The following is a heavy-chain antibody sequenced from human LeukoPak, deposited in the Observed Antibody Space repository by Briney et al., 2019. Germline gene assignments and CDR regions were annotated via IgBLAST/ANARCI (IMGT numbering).Heavy chain of an antibody. Sequence: PSETLSLTCTVSGGSISSYYWSWIRQPPGKGLEWIGYIYYSGSTNYNPSLKSRVTISVDTSKNQSSLKLSSETAADTAVYYCARGGRHSYLFDYWGQGILVTVSS. J-gene: IGHJ4*02. CDR1: GGSISSYY. CDR3: ARGGRHSYLFDY. CDR2: IYYSGST. D-gene: IGHD3-10*01. V-gene: IGHV4-59*01.